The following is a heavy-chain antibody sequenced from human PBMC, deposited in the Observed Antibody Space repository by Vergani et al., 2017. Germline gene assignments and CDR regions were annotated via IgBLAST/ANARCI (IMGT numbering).Heavy chain of an antibody. D-gene: IGHD5-24*01. CDR3: ARVIGVEMATISAFDY. J-gene: IGHJ4*02. Sequence: QVQLQQWGAGLLKPSETLSLTCAVYGGSFSGYYWSWIRQPPGKGLEWIGEINHSGSTNYNPSLKSRVTISVDTSKNQFSLKLGSVTAADTAVYYCARVIGVEMATISAFDYWGQGTLVTVSS. CDR2: INHSGST. V-gene: IGHV4-34*01. CDR1: GGSFSGYY.